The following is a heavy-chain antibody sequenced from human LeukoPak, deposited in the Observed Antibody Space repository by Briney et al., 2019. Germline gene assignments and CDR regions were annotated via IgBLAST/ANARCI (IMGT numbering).Heavy chain of an antibody. CDR2: IRYDGSNK. D-gene: IGHD5-18*01. V-gene: IGHV3-30*02. CDR1: GFTFSSYG. CDR3: ARDRNSYGQGLS. Sequence: GGSLRLSCAASGFTFSSYGMHWVRQAPGKGLEGVAFIRYDGSNKYYADSVKGRFTVSRDNAKNSLYLQMNSLRVEDTAVYYCARDRNSYGQGLSWGQGTLVTVSS. J-gene: IGHJ4*02.